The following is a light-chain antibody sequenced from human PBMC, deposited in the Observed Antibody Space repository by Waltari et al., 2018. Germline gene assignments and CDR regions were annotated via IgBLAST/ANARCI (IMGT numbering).Light chain of an antibody. V-gene: IGKV3-20*01. Sequence: MGLTQSPGTLSLSPGGRATLSCRASQSVTSNYLAWYQQKPGQAPRLIMFGASTRATGIPDRFSSSGSGTDFTLTISRLEPEDFAVYYCQKYGTSPRTFGQGTKVEIK. J-gene: IGKJ1*01. CDR1: QSVTSNY. CDR2: GAS. CDR3: QKYGTSPRT.